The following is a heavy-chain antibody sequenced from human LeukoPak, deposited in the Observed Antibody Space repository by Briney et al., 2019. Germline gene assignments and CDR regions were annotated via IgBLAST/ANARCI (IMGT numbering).Heavy chain of an antibody. V-gene: IGHV4-39*01. Sequence: SETLSLTCTVSGGSISSSSYYWGWIRQPPGKGLEWIGSIYYSGSTYYNPSLKSRVTISIDTSKNQFSLKLSSVTATDTAVYYCARGLDYSIGSSSWFFDYWGQGALVTVSS. D-gene: IGHD6-13*01. CDR2: IYYSGST. CDR3: ARGLDYSIGSSSWFFDY. J-gene: IGHJ4*02. CDR1: GGSISSSSYY.